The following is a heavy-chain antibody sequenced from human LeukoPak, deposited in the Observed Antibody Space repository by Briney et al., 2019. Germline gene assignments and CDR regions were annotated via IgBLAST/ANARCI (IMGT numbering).Heavy chain of an antibody. V-gene: IGHV3-21*01. CDR3: ARDPYYYDSSGYYYRTFDY. Sequence: GGSLRLSCTVSGFTVSSNSMSWVRQAPGKGLEWVSSISSSSSYIYYADSVKGRFTISRDNAKNSLYLQMNSLRAEDTAVYYCARDPYYYDSSGYYYRTFDYWGQGTLVTVSS. CDR1: GFTVSSNS. J-gene: IGHJ4*03. CDR2: ISSSSSYI. D-gene: IGHD3-22*01.